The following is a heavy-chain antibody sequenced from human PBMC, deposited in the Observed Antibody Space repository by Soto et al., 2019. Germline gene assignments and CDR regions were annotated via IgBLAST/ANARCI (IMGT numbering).Heavy chain of an antibody. V-gene: IGHV3-43D*04. J-gene: IGHJ6*02. D-gene: IGHD3-22*01. CDR2: ISWDGGST. Sequence: XGSLRLSCVASGFTFGDYAMHWVRQALGKGLEWVSLISWDGGSTYYADSVKGRFTISRDNSKNSLYLQMNSLRAEDTALYYCAKDKTYYYDSSGYRGGSRLRYYYGMDVWGQGTTVTVSS. CDR1: GFTFGDYA. CDR3: AKDKTYYYDSSGYRGGSRLRYYYGMDV.